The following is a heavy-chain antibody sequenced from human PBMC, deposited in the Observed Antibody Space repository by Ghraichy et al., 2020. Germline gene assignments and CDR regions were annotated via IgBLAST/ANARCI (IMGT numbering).Heavy chain of an antibody. V-gene: IGHV4-59*08. CDR2: IYYSGST. D-gene: IGHD6-13*01. CDR3: ARHSLGIAAAHDY. Sequence: SETLSLTCTVSGGSISSYYWSWIRQPPGKGLEWIGYIYYSGSTNYNPSLKSRVTISVDTSKNQFSLKLSSVTAADTAVYYCARHSLGIAAAHDYWGQGTLVTVSS. CDR1: GGSISSYY. J-gene: IGHJ4*02.